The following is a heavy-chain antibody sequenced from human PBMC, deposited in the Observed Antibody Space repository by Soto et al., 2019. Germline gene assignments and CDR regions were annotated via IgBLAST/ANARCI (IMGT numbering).Heavy chain of an antibody. CDR1: GFTFTSSA. J-gene: IGHJ5*02. V-gene: IGHV1-58*02. D-gene: IGHD3-3*01. CDR3: AAGGWYDFLSGYL. Sequence: GASVKVSCKASGFTFTSSAMQWVRQARGQRLEWIGWIVVGSGNTNYAQKFQERVTITRDMSTSTAYMELSSLRSEDTAVYYCAAGGWYDFLSGYLWGQGTLVTVSS. CDR2: IVVGSGNT.